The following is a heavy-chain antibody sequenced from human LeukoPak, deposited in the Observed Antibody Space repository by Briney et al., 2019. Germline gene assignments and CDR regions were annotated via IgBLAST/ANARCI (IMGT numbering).Heavy chain of an antibody. J-gene: IGHJ4*02. CDR3: ARARRSAAAGGVHFDY. D-gene: IGHD6-13*01. V-gene: IGHV1-69*01. CDR2: IIPIFGTA. CDR1: GGTFSSYA. Sequence: SVKVSCKASGGTFSSYAISWVRQAPGQGLEWMGGIIPIFGTANYAQKFQGRVTITADESTSTAYMELSRLRSDDTAVYYCARARRSAAAGGVHFDYWGQGTLVTVSS.